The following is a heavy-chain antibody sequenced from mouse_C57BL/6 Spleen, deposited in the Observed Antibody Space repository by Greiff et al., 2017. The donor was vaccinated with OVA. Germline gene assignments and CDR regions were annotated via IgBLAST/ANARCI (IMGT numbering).Heavy chain of an antibody. J-gene: IGHJ2*01. CDR1: GYTFTSYG. CDR2: IYPRSGNT. V-gene: IGHV1-81*01. CDR3: ARWGSNYFDY. D-gene: IGHD1-1*01. Sequence: VKLVESGAELARPGASVKLSCKASGYTFTSYGISWVKQRTGQGLEWIGEIYPRSGNTYYNEKFKGKATLTADKSSSTAYMELRSLTSEDSAVYFCARWGSNYFDYWGQGTTLTVSS.